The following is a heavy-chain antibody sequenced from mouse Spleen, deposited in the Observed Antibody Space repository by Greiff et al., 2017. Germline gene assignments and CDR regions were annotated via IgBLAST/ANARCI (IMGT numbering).Heavy chain of an antibody. CDR1: GYTFTSYW. V-gene: IGHV1-52*01. J-gene: IGHJ2*01. CDR2: IDPSDSET. D-gene: IGHD2-13*01. CDR3: ARRYGDSHFDY. Sequence: QVQLQQPGAELVRPGSSVKLSCKASGYTFTSYWMHWVKQRPIQGLEWIGNIDPSDSETHYNQKFKDKATLTVDKSSSTAYMQLSSLTSEDSAVYYCARRYGDSHFDYWGQGTTLTVSS.